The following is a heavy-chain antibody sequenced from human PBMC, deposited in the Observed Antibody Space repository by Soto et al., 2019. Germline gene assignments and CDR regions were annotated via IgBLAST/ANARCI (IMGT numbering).Heavy chain of an antibody. CDR1: GFTFSTFA. J-gene: IGHJ4*02. CDR3: AKSGPTNYFDF. CDR2: ITGGSGFT. V-gene: IGHV3-23*01. D-gene: IGHD1-26*01. Sequence: PGGSLRLCCAACGFTFSTFAMNWVRQAPGKGLEWVSGITGGSGFTFYADSVKDRFTISRDDSENTLFLQMSSLRAEDTAKYYCAKSGPTNYFDFWGQGTLVTVSS.